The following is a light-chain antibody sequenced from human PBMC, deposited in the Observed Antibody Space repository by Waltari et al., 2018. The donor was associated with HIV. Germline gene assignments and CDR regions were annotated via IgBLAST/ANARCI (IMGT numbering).Light chain of an antibody. J-gene: IGKJ4*01. CDR3: QQYRYWPPFT. V-gene: IGKV3-15*01. CDR1: QSVNND. CDR2: AAS. Sequence: SPGERANLSCRASQSVNNDLAWYQQKPGQAPRLLIYAASTRATGIPARYSGSGSGTEYTLTISSLQSEDFAVYYCQQYRYWPPFTFGGGTKVDIK.